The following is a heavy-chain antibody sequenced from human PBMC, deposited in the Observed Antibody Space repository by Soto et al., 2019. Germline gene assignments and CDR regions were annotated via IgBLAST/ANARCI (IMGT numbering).Heavy chain of an antibody. CDR2: IFHGGNA. J-gene: IGHJ3*01. Sequence: SETLSLTCAVSGFFISSGNYWGWIRKPPGKGLEWIGSIFHGGNAYYNPSLKSRVTISVDMSKNQFSLKLNSVTAADTAVYYCARARWYDAFDVWGQGTVVTVS. CDR1: GFFISSGNY. CDR3: ARARWYDAFDV. D-gene: IGHD2-15*01. V-gene: IGHV4-38-2*01.